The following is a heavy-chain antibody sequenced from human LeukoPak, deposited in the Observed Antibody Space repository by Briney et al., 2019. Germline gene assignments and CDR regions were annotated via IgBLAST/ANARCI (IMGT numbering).Heavy chain of an antibody. V-gene: IGHV4-4*07. Sequence: SETLSLTCTVSGGSNSSYYWSWIRQPAGKGLEWIGRIYSSGSTNYNPSLKNRVTMSVDTSKNQFSLKLSSVTAADTAVYYCARVSVSGTYDYWGQGTLVTVSS. J-gene: IGHJ4*02. CDR1: GGSNSSYY. D-gene: IGHD5/OR15-5a*01. CDR3: ARVSVSGTYDY. CDR2: IYSSGST.